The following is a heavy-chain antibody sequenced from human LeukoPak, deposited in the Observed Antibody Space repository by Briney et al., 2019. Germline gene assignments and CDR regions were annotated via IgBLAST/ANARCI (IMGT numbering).Heavy chain of an antibody. CDR3: AGQARPGSAEGAFDI. CDR2: ISSSGSTI. D-gene: IGHD2-2*01. Sequence: GGSLRLSCAASGFSFRLYELNGAREAPGKGLEGVSYISSSGSTIYYADSVKGRFTISRDNAKNSFYLQMNSLRAGDTAVYYCAGQARPGSAEGAFDIWGQGTMVTVSS. J-gene: IGHJ3*02. V-gene: IGHV3-48*03. CDR1: GFSFRLYE.